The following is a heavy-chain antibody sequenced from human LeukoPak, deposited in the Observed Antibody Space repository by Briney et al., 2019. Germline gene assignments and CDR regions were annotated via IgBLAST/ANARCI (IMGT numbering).Heavy chain of an antibody. CDR3: ARDHWLFSSKTWYYYGMDV. CDR2: IDPGGSA. D-gene: IGHD3-9*01. Sequence: SETLSLTCVVSGGSISPYYWSWIRQSPGKGLEWIGYIDPGGSASYNPSLKSRVTIFVDTSKNLVSLILTSVSASDTAIYYCARDHWLFSSKTWYYYGMDVWGQGTTVTVSS. J-gene: IGHJ6*02. V-gene: IGHV4-59*01. CDR1: GGSISPYY.